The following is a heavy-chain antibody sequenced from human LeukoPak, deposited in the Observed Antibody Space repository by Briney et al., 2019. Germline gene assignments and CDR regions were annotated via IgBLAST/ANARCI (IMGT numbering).Heavy chain of an antibody. CDR1: GYSISSGYY. J-gene: IGHJ6*03. CDR3: ARDLYYDFWSGHNYMDV. V-gene: IGHV4-38-2*02. CDR2: IYHSGST. Sequence: PSETLSLTCTVSGYSISSGYYWGWIRQHPGKGLEWIGSIYHSGSTYYNPSLKSRVTISVDTSKNQFSLKLSSVTAADTAVYYCARDLYYDFWSGHNYMDVWGKGTTVTVSS. D-gene: IGHD3-3*01.